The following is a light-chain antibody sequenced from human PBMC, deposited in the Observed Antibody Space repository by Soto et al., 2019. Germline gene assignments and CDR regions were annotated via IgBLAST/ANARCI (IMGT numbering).Light chain of an antibody. CDR1: SSNIGAXYD. Sequence: QSVLTQPPSVSGAPGQRVTISCTGSSSNIGAXYDVHWYQQVXGTAPKLLIYVNNNRPSGVPDRFSGSKSGTSASLVITGXXAEDEADYYCQSYDSSXSAXVFGGXTQLTVL. CDR3: QSYDSSXSAXV. V-gene: IGLV1-40*01. J-gene: IGLJ3*02. CDR2: VNN.